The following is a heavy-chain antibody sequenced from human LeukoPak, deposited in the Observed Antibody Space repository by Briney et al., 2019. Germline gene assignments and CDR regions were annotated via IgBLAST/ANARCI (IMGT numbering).Heavy chain of an antibody. CDR3: AKGATGDYVTYYFDY. J-gene: IGHJ4*02. V-gene: IGHV3-23*01. D-gene: IGHD7-27*01. CDR1: GFTFSSYV. CDR2: ISGSGGTT. Sequence: GGSLRLSCAASGFTFSSYVMSWVRQAPGKGLEWVSPISGSGGTTYYADSVKGRFTISRDNSKNTLYLQMNSLRAEDTAVYYCAKGATGDYVTYYFDYWGQGTLVTVSS.